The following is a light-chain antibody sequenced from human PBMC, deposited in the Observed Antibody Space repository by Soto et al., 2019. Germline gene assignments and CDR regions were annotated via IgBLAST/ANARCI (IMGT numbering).Light chain of an antibody. J-gene: IGKJ1*01. Sequence: EIVMTQSPATLSVSPGERATLSCRASQSVSSNFLAWYQEKPGQAPRLLIYGASSRATGIPDRFSGSGSGTDFTLTISRLKAEDFAVYYCQQYGTSPWTFGQGNKVDIK. CDR3: QQYGTSPWT. CDR2: GAS. CDR1: QSVSSNF. V-gene: IGKV3-20*01.